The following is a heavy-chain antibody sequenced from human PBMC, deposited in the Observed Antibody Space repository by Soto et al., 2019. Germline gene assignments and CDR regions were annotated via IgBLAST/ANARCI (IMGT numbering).Heavy chain of an antibody. V-gene: IGHV3-48*01. CDR1: GFTFSSYS. CDR3: ARDMASIAARGIDV. Sequence: EVQLVESGGGLVQPGGSLRLSCAASGFTFSSYSMNWVRQAPGKGLEWVSYISSSSSTIYYADSVKGRFTISRDNAKNSLYLQMNSLRAEDTAVYYCARDMASIAARGIDVWGKGTTVTVSS. CDR2: ISSSSSTI. D-gene: IGHD6-6*01. J-gene: IGHJ6*03.